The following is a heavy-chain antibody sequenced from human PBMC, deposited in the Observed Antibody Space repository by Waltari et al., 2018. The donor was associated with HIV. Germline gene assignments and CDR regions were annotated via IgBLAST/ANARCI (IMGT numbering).Heavy chain of an antibody. D-gene: IGHD6-13*01. CDR3: AKGSAPGNFDY. CDR1: GFTFSSYG. Sequence: QVQLVESGGGVVQPGRSLRLSCAASGFTFSSYGMHWVRQAPGKGLEWVAVISYDGSNKYYADSVKGRFTNSRDNSKNTLYLQMNSLRAEDTAVYYCAKGSAPGNFDYWGQGTLVTVSS. V-gene: IGHV3-30*18. J-gene: IGHJ4*02. CDR2: ISYDGSNK.